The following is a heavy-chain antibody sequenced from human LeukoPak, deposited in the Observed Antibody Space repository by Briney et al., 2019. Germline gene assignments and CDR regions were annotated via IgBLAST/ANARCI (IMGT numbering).Heavy chain of an antibody. CDR3: ARDWEGGHGVFDY. Sequence: PGGSLRLSCVASGFTFSSYSMNWVRQAPGKGLEWVSQISSSSSSIYYADSVKGRFTISRDNAKNSLYLQMNSLRAEDTAVYYCARDWEGGHGVFDYWGQGTLVTVSS. CDR2: ISSSSSSI. V-gene: IGHV3-21*05. CDR1: GFTFSSYS. J-gene: IGHJ4*02. D-gene: IGHD5-12*01.